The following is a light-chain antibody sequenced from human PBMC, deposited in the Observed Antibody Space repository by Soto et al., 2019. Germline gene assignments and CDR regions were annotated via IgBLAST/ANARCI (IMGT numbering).Light chain of an antibody. CDR2: AAS. V-gene: IGKV1-39*01. CDR3: QQSHNWPRT. J-gene: IGKJ1*01. CDR1: QSISSY. Sequence: DIQMTQSPSSLSASVGDRVTITCRASQSISSYLNWYQQKPGKAPKLLIYAASSLQSGVPSRFSGSGSGTDFTLTISSLQPEDFAVYYCQQSHNWPRTFGQGTKVEIK.